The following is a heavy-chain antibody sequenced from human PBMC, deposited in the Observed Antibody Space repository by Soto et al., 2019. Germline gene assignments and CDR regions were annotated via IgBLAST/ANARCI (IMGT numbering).Heavy chain of an antibody. J-gene: IGHJ4*02. Sequence: PSEPLSLTCAVSGGTISSSNWWSWVRQPPGKGLEWIWEIYHRGSTNDNPLLKSRVTLSLGTSKNHFSLKLSSVTAAETAVYSFARASDTEFDYWAQVAMLPISS. CDR2: IYHRGST. V-gene: IGHV4-4*02. CDR3: ARASDTEFDY. CDR1: GGTISSSNW.